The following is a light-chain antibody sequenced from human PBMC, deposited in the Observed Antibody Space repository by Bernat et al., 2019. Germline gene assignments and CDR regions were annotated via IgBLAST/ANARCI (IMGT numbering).Light chain of an antibody. J-gene: IGKJ5*01. CDR3: QPGYHWPT. V-gene: IGKV3-11*01. Sequence: EIVLTQSPATLSLSPGERATLSCRASPSVAGYLVWYQQKPGQAPRLLIYETSNRATGIPARFSGSGSGTDFTLTISSLEPEDFAVYYCQPGYHWPTFGQGTRLKLK. CDR2: ETS. CDR1: PSVAGY.